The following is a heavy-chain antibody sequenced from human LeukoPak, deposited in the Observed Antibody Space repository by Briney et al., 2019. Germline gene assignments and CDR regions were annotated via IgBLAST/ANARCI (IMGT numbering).Heavy chain of an antibody. Sequence: GGSLRLSCATSGFTFSSYSMNWVRQAPGKGLEWVSYISSSSSTIYYADSVKGRFTISRDNAKNSLYLQMNSLRAEDTAVYYCARSVVVAALVFDYWSQGTLVTVSS. CDR2: ISSSSSTI. V-gene: IGHV3-48*01. CDR3: ARSVVVAALVFDY. J-gene: IGHJ4*02. D-gene: IGHD2-15*01. CDR1: GFTFSSYS.